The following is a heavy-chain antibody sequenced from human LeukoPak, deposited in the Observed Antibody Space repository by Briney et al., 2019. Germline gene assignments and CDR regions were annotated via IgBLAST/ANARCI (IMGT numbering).Heavy chain of an antibody. CDR2: IRSKANSYAT. J-gene: IGHJ4*02. D-gene: IGHD3-10*01. V-gene: IGHV3-73*01. CDR3: TRHNRYSGAFDY. Sequence: PGGSLRLSCAASGFTFSGSAMHWVRQASGKGLEWVGRIRSKANSYATAYAASVKGRFTITRDDSKNTAYLQMNSLKTEDTAVYYCTRHNRYSGAFDYWGQGTLVTVSS. CDR1: GFTFSGSA.